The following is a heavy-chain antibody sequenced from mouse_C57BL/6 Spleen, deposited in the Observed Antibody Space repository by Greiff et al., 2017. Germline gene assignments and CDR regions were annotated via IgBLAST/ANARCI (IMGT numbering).Heavy chain of an antibody. V-gene: IGHV1-63*01. J-gene: IGHJ2*01. CDR2: IYPGGGYT. CDR3: ARRDYGSSLYYFDY. D-gene: IGHD1-1*01. Sequence: VQLQQSGAELVRPGTSVKMSCKASGYTFTNYWIGWAKQRPGHGLEWIGDIYPGGGYTNYNEKLKGKATLTADKSSSTAYMQFSSLTSEDSAIYYCARRDYGSSLYYFDYWGQGTTLTVSS. CDR1: GYTFTNYW.